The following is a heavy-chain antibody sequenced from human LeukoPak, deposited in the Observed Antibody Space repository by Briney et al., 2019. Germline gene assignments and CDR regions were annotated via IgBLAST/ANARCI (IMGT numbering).Heavy chain of an antibody. CDR1: GFTFSSYE. Sequence: PGGSLRLSCAASGFTFSSYEMNWVRQAPGKGLKWVSYISSSGSTIYYADSVKGRFTISRDNAKNSLYLQMNSLRAEDTAVYYCARDLNSYSGSYYLMDYWGQGTLVTVSS. J-gene: IGHJ4*02. CDR2: ISSSGSTI. V-gene: IGHV3-48*03. D-gene: IGHD1-26*01. CDR3: ARDLNSYSGSYYLMDY.